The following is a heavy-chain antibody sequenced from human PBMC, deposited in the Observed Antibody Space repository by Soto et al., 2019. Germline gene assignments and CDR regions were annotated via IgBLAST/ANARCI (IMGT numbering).Heavy chain of an antibody. J-gene: IGHJ4*02. CDR2: ISSSGSTI. V-gene: IGHV3-11*01. D-gene: IGHD3-22*01. CDR1: GFTFSDYY. CDR3: ARDLRTYYYDSSGYHDY. Sequence: EGSLRLSCAASGFTFSDYYMSWIRQAPGKGLEWVSYISSSGSTIYYADSVKGRFTISRDNAKNSLYLQMNSLRAEDTAVYYCARDLRTYYYDSSGYHDYWGPGTPVTVSS.